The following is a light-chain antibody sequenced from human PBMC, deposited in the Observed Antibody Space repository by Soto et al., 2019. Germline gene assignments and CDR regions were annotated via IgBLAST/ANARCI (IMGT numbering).Light chain of an antibody. V-gene: IGKV1-5*01. CDR1: QKIDRW. J-gene: IGKJ1*01. Sequence: IQMTQYPSTLSASVGDRVTITCRASQKIDRWLAWYQQKPGKAPNLLIYDASNLESGVPSRFSGSGSGTEFTLTISSLQPADFATYYCQHYSLFPWTFGQGTKVDIK. CDR3: QHYSLFPWT. CDR2: DAS.